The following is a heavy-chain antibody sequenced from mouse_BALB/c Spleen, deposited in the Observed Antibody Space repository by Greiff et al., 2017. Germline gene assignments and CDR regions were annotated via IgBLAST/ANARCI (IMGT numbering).Heavy chain of an antibody. CDR3: ARAGLRTFDY. CDR1: GFNIKDTY. J-gene: IGHJ2*01. Sequence: VQLQQSGAELVKPGASVKLSCTASGFNIKDTYMHWVKQRPGQGLEWIGQIYPGDGDTNYNGKFKGKATLTADKSSSTAYMQLSSLTSEDSAVYFCARAGLRTFDYWGQGTTLTVSS. CDR2: IYPGDGDT. D-gene: IGHD2-2*01. V-gene: IGHV1-80*01.